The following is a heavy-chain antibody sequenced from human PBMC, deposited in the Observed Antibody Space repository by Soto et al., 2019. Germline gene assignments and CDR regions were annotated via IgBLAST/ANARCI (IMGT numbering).Heavy chain of an antibody. V-gene: IGHV1-2*02. D-gene: IGHD3-3*01. CDR1: GYPVTAYY. J-gene: IGHJ3*02. CDR2: INPATGAA. CDR3: ARGGGVGVAGSAAFDM. Sequence: QLHLVQSGAVVKKPGASVTVSCSASGYPVTAYYMHWVRQAPGRGLEWMGGINPATGAAKYTQTFQGRVTMTRDTSTRTGFMELGGLTSEGTAVFYWARGGGVGVAGSAAFDMWGQGTVVTVSS.